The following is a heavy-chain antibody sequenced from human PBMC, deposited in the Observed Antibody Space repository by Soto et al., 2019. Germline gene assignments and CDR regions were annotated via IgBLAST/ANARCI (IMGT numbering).Heavy chain of an antibody. D-gene: IGHD2-2*01. CDR3: ARATCSSSTCYAVYFDS. CDR2: ISYDGSNK. J-gene: IGHJ4*02. Sequence: GGSLRLSCAASGFTFSSYAMHWVRQAPGKGQEWVAVISYDGSNKYYADSVKGRFTISRDNSKNTLYLQMNSLRAEDTAVYYCARATCSSSTCYAVYFDSWGQGTLVTVSS. V-gene: IGHV3-30-3*01. CDR1: GFTFSSYA.